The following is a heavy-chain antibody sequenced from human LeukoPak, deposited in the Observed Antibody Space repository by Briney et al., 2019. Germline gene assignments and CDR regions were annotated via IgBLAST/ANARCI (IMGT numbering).Heavy chain of an antibody. CDR3: AKGGDCSSTSCYHENTFDI. D-gene: IGHD2-2*01. CDR2: ISDSGRTT. J-gene: IGHJ3*02. Sequence: GGSLRLSSAVSGLTFSNFKMNWVRQAPGKGLEWVSYISDSGRTTFYADSVKGRFTISRDNSKNTLYLQMNSLRAEDTAVYYCAKGGDCSSTSCYHENTFDIWGQGTMVTVSS. V-gene: IGHV3-48*01. CDR1: GLTFSNFK.